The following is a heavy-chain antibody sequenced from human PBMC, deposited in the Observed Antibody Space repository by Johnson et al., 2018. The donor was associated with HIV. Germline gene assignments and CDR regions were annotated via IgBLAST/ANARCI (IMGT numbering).Heavy chain of an antibody. CDR2: IWYDGSNK. D-gene: IGHD2-8*02. Sequence: QVQLVESGGGVVQPGRSLRLSCAASGFTFSSYGMHWVRQAPGKGLEWVAVIWYDGSNKYYADSVKGRFTISRDNSKNTLYLQMNSLRAEDTAVYYCAKSGPRAFDIWGQGTMVTVSS. CDR3: AKSGPRAFDI. J-gene: IGHJ3*02. CDR1: GFTFSSYG. V-gene: IGHV3-33*06.